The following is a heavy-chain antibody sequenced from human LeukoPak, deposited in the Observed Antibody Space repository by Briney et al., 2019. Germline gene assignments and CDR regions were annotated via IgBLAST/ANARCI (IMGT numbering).Heavy chain of an antibody. CDR1: GGSISSYY. V-gene: IGHV4-59*01. J-gene: IGHJ4*02. CDR2: ISYSGST. D-gene: IGHD3-10*01. CDR3: ARGRLGGSGSYYNVLDY. Sequence: TSETLSLTCTVSGGSISSYYWSWIRQPPGKGLEWIGYISYSGSTNYNPSLKSRVTISVDTSRNQFSLKLSSVTAADTAVYYCARGRLGGSGSYYNVLDYWGQGTLVTVSS.